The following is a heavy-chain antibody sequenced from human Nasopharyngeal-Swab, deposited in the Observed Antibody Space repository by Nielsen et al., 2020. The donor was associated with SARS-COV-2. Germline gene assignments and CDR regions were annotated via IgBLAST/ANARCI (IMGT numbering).Heavy chain of an antibody. Sequence: SVKVSCKASGGTFSNYAFSWVRQAPGQGLEWMGGIMPIFGTAKFAQKFQGKVTITANESTSPAYMELSNLTSEDTAIYYCARSYYDSSGRPRGVYDYWGQGTLVTVSS. CDR2: IMPIFGTA. CDR1: GGTFSNYA. CDR3: ARSYYDSSGRPRGVYDY. V-gene: IGHV1-69*13. J-gene: IGHJ4*02. D-gene: IGHD3-22*01.